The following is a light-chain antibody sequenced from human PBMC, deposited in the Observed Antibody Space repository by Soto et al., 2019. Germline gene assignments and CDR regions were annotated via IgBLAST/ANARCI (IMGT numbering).Light chain of an antibody. Sequence: QSALTQPPSASGSPGQSVTISCTGTSSDVGGYNHVSWYQQHPGKAPKLMIFEVTKRPSGVPDLFSGSKSGNTASLTVSGLQPEDEADYYCSSYAGSTNVFGTGTKLTVL. CDR3: SSYAGSTNV. J-gene: IGLJ1*01. CDR1: SSDVGGYNH. CDR2: EVT. V-gene: IGLV2-8*01.